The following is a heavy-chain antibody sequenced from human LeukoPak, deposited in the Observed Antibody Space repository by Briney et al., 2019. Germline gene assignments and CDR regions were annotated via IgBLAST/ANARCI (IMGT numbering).Heavy chain of an antibody. D-gene: IGHD3-16*02. J-gene: IGHJ4*02. CDR2: IYHSGTT. Sequence: SETLSLTCTVSGYSISSGFYWGWIRQPPGKGLECIGSIYHSGTTYYNPSLKSRVTISVDTSKNQFSLKLSSVTAADTAVYYCAIFTFGGIIAPDYWGQATLVTVSS. CDR3: AIFTFGGIIAPDY. CDR1: GYSISSGFY. V-gene: IGHV4-38-2*02.